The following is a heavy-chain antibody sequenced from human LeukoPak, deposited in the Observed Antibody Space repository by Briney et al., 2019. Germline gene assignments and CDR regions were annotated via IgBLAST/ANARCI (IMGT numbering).Heavy chain of an antibody. CDR3: ARGEVAAGAFDI. D-gene: IGHD2-15*01. CDR2: IYYSGST. Sequence: SETLSLTCTVSGGSISSYYWSWIRQPPGKGLEWIGYIYYSGSTNYNPSLKSRVTISVDTSKNQFSLKLSSVTAADTAVYYCARGEVAAGAFDIWGQGTVVTVSS. V-gene: IGHV4-59*08. J-gene: IGHJ3*02. CDR1: GGSISSYY.